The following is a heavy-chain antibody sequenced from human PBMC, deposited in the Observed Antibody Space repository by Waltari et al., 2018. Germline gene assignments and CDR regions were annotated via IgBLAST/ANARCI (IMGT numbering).Heavy chain of an antibody. J-gene: IGHJ4*02. CDR2: KSKSGRII. CDR1: GFTFSSYE. CDR3: ARGVTGTPLNFDY. Sequence: EVQLVESGGGLVQPGGSLRLSCAASGFTFSSYEMNWFRQAPGKGLEWGSYKSKSGRIIYHADSVKGRFTIPIDNAKNSLYLQMNSLRAEDTAVYYCARGVTGTPLNFDYWGQGTLVTVSS. D-gene: IGHD1-20*01. V-gene: IGHV3-48*03.